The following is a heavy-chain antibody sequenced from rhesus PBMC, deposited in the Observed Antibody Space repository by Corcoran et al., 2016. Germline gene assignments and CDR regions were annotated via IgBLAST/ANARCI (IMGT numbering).Heavy chain of an antibody. J-gene: IGHJ4*01. CDR3: ARGLYGSGYFDY. Sequence: EVQRVESGGGVVQPGGSLRLSCAASGCTVDDYAMHWVRQAPGKGLEWGSGISWSGGSTYSADSVKGQFTISRDNAKNSLYLQMGSLRAEDTALYYCARGLYGSGYFDYWGQGVLVTVSS. CDR1: GCTVDDYA. D-gene: IGHD2-21*01. V-gene: IGHV3-201*01. CDR2: ISWSGGST.